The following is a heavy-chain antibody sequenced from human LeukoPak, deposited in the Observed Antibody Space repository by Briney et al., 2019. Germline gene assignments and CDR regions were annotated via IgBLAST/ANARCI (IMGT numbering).Heavy chain of an antibody. D-gene: IGHD3-22*01. CDR2: ISGSGSST. J-gene: IGHJ4*02. V-gene: IGHV3-23*01. CDR3: APGISGYYYYFDS. CDR1: GFTFSSYV. Sequence: GGSLRLSCAASGFTFSSYVMSWVSQAPGKGLEWVSAISGSGSSTYYADSVKGRFTISRDNSKNTLYLQMNSLRAEDTAVYYCAPGISGYYYYFDSWGQGTLVTVSS.